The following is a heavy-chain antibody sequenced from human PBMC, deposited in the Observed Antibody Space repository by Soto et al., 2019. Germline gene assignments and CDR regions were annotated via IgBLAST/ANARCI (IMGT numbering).Heavy chain of an antibody. CDR2: IWYDGSNK. Sequence: QVQLVESGGGVVQPGRSLRLSCAASGFTFSSYGMHWVRQAPGKGLEWVAVIWYDGSNKYYADSVKGRFTISRDNSKNTLYLQMNSLRAEDTAVYYGARDQAERRGIAAAGDAFDIWGQGTMVTVSS. V-gene: IGHV3-33*01. J-gene: IGHJ3*02. CDR1: GFTFSSYG. D-gene: IGHD6-13*01. CDR3: ARDQAERRGIAAAGDAFDI.